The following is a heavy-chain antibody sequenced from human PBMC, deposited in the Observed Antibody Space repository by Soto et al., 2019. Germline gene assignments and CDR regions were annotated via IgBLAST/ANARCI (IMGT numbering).Heavy chain of an antibody. CDR3: ARATIRWYYFDT. Sequence: PSDTLSLTCTVSGGYISSGGYYWSWVRQQPGKGLEWIGYIYYSGTAEYNPSLESRVAISLDPSKRHFSLRLNSVTAADTAVYYCARATIRWYYFDTWGQGTLVTVSS. J-gene: IGHJ4*02. CDR1: GGYISSGGYY. V-gene: IGHV4-31*03. D-gene: IGHD3-16*01. CDR2: IYYSGTA.